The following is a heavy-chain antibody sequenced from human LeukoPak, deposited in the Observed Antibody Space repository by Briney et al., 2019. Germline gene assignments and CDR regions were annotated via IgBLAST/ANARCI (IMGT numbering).Heavy chain of an antibody. J-gene: IGHJ5*02. CDR1: GGSISSGDYY. V-gene: IGHV4-30-4*08. D-gene: IGHD6-19*01. CDR2: IYYSGST. CDR3: ARHKQWLVSWFDP. Sequence: SETLSLTCTVSGGSISSGDYYWSWIRQPPGKGLEWIGYIYYSGSTNYNPSLKSRVTISVDTSKNQFSLKLRSVTAADTAVYYCARHKQWLVSWFDPWGQGTLVTVSS.